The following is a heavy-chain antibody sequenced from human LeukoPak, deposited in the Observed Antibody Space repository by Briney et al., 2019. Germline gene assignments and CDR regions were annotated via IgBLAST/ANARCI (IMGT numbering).Heavy chain of an antibody. D-gene: IGHD3-22*01. CDR3: ARWGSGYYFTGY. CDR1: GGSISSSSYY. Sequence: SETLSLTYTVSGGSISSSSYYWGWIRQPPGKGLEWIGSIYYSGSTYYNPSLKSRVTISVDTSKNQFSLKLSSVTAADTAVYYCARWGSGYYFTGYWGQGTLVTVSS. V-gene: IGHV4-39*01. CDR2: IYYSGST. J-gene: IGHJ4*02.